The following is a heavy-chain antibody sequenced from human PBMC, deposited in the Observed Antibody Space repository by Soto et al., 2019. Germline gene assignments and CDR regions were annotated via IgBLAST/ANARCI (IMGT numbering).Heavy chain of an antibody. V-gene: IGHV5-51*01. CDR1: GYSFTSYW. CDR2: IYPFYSDT. CDR3: AXPRPYSDILTVYKAQGWFDP. D-gene: IGHD3-9*01. J-gene: IGHJ5*02. Sequence: PGESLKISCKGSGYSFTSYWIFWVRQMPVKGLEFMGIIYPFYSDTRYSPSFQGHVTISSYNSISTSYLQLISLKASYTAMYYFAXPRPYSDILTVYKAQGWFDPWGQGTLVTVSS.